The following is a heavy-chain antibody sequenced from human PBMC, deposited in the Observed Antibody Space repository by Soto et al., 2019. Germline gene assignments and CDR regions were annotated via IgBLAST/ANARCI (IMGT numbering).Heavy chain of an antibody. CDR2: ISGSGGST. J-gene: IGHJ5*02. CDR1: GFTFSSYA. D-gene: IGHD2-15*01. V-gene: IGHV3-23*01. Sequence: GSLRLSCAASGFTFSSYAMSWVRQAPGKGLEWVSAISGSGGSTYYADSVKGRFTISRDNSKNTLYLQMNSLRAEDTAVYYCAKDSGVVVVAATSFDPWGQGTLVTVSS. CDR3: AKDSGVVVVAATSFDP.